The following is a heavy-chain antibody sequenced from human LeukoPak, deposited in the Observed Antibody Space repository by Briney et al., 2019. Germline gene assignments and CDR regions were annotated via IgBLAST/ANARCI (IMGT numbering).Heavy chain of an antibody. CDR1: GGSISSHY. CDR2: IYYSGST. D-gene: IGHD3-10*01. J-gene: IGHJ4*02. Sequence: SETLSLTCTVSGGSISSHYWSWIRRPPGKGLEWIGYIYYSGSTNYNPSLKSRVTISVDTSKNQFSLKLSSVTAADTAVYYCARDHDGSGSSFLDYWGQGTLVTVSS. V-gene: IGHV4-59*11. CDR3: ARDHDGSGSSFLDY.